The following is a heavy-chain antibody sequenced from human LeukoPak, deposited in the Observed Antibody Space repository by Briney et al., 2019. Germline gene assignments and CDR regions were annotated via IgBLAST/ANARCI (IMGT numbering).Heavy chain of an antibody. CDR1: GFTFSIYD. J-gene: IGHJ4*02. V-gene: IGHV3-23*01. Sequence: GGSLRLSCATSGFTFSIYDINWVRQAPGKGLEWVSSIRGRGSGGAFYADSVKGRFTISRDNSKNTLFLEMNSLTVEDTAVYYCAKDASTTAITCNDYWGQGTLVTVSS. D-gene: IGHD3-16*01. CDR2: IRGRGSGGA. CDR3: AKDASTTAITCNDY.